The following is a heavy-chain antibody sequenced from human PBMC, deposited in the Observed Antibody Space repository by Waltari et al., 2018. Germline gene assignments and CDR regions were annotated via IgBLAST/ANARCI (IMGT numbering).Heavy chain of an antibody. CDR3: ARYSSSWYQYYFDY. CDR1: GGSFSGYY. J-gene: IGHJ4*02. D-gene: IGHD6-13*01. V-gene: IGHV4-34*01. CDR2: INHSGST. Sequence: QVQLQQWGAGLLKPSETLSLTCAVYGGSFSGYYWSWIRQPPGKGLEWIGEINHSGSTNYNPSLKSRVTISVDTSKNQFSLKLSSVTAADTAVYYCARYSSSWYQYYFDYWGQGTLVNVSS.